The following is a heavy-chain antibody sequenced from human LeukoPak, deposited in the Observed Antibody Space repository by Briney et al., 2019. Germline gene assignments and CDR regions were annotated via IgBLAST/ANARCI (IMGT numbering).Heavy chain of an antibody. CDR1: GLTFSSYA. CDR2: INWNGGST. CDR3: ARDPEPPIAAAGKDY. D-gene: IGHD6-13*01. J-gene: IGHJ4*02. Sequence: PGGSLRLSCTASGLTFSSYAMSWVRQAPGKGLGWGSGINWNGGSTGYADSVKGRFTISRDNAKNSLYLQMNSLRAEDTALYYCARDPEPPIAAAGKDYWGQGTLVTVSS. V-gene: IGHV3-20*04.